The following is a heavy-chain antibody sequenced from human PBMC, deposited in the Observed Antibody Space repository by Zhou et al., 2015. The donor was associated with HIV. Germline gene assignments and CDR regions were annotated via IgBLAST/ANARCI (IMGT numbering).Heavy chain of an antibody. Sequence: QVHLVQSGAEVKKPGSSVKISCKASGGTFSNLILNYVRQAPGQGLEWMGGVSAYNGRAKSALKIEDRVTMTIDTSTSTAHLELTRLTSDDTAVYYCARGDTWDVGPFMYWGQGALVTVSS. CDR2: VSAYNGRA. CDR1: GGTFSNLI. D-gene: IGHD3-16*01. V-gene: IGHV1-18*01. CDR3: ARGDTWDVGPFMY. J-gene: IGHJ4*02.